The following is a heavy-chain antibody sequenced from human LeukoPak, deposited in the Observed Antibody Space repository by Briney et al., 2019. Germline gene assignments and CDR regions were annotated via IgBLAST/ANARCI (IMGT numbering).Heavy chain of an antibody. CDR3: ARVASADYPTPFAY. V-gene: IGHV3-21*01. Sequence: GGSLRLPCAASGFTFSSYTMNWVRQAPGKGLEWVSSISGTGTDIYFADSLKGRFTISRDNAKNSLYLQMNSLRAEDTAVYYFARVASADYPTPFAYGAQGTLVTVST. D-gene: IGHD4/OR15-4a*01. J-gene: IGHJ4*02. CDR1: GFTFSSYT. CDR2: ISGTGTDI.